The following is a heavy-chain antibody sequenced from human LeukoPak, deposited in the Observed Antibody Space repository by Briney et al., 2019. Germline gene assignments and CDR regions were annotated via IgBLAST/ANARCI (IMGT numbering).Heavy chain of an antibody. CDR1: GFTFSSYA. D-gene: IGHD4-11*01. CDR3: AKGDFGNYSWRPYWYFDL. J-gene: IGHJ2*01. CDR2: ISGSGGST. Sequence: GGSLRLSCAASGFTFSSYAMSWARQAPGKGLEWVSAISGSGGSTYYADSVKGRFTISRDNSKNTLYLQMNSLRAEDTAVYYCAKGDFGNYSWRPYWYFDLWGRGTLVTVSS. V-gene: IGHV3-23*01.